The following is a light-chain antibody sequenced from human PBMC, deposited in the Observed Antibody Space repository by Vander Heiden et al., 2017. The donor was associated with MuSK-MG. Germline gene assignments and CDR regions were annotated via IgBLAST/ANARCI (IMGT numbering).Light chain of an antibody. Sequence: DIVMTQSPDSLAVSLGERATLNCTSSQTILDRSNNKNSLAWFRQDPGQPPRLLIYWASTRGAGVPDRISGSGSGTGFTLTIDSLQGEDVAVYYCQQDDSMPSTFGRGTRLEIK. CDR1: QTILDRSNNKNS. J-gene: IGKJ2*01. CDR2: WAS. V-gene: IGKV4-1*01. CDR3: QQDDSMPST.